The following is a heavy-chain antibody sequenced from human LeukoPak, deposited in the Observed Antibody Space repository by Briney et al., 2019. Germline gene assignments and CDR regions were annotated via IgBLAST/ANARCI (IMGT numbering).Heavy chain of an antibody. CDR1: GGSISSSSYY. J-gene: IGHJ6*03. CDR3: ARDPYYDFPLYYYYMDV. CDR2: IYYSGST. V-gene: IGHV4-39*07. D-gene: IGHD3-3*01. Sequence: SETLSLTCTVSGGSISSSSYYWGWIRQPPGKGLEWIGSIYYSGSTNYNPSLRSRVTISVDTSKNQFSLKLTSVTAADTAVYYCARDPYYDFPLYYYYMDVWGKGTTVTVSS.